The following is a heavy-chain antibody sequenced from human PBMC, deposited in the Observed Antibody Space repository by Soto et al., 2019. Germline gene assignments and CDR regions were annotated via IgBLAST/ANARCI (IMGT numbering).Heavy chain of an antibody. CDR2: ISADNGNT. CDR3: ARDWSGY. Sequence: QVQLVQSGAEVKEPGASVKVSCKASGYTFTTYGISWVRQAPGQGLEWMGWISADNGNTNYAQKFQDRVTMTTDTATSTAYVELRSLRSDDTAVYYCARDWSGYWGQGTLVTVSS. CDR1: GYTFTTYG. D-gene: IGHD3-3*01. J-gene: IGHJ4*02. V-gene: IGHV1-18*01.